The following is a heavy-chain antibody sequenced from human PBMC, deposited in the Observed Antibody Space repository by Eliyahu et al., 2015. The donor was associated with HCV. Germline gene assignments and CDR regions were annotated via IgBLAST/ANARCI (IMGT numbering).Heavy chain of an antibody. CDR1: GGSIPTYY. D-gene: IGHD6-19*01. CDR3: ASGGGGIAVTGTGGWFDP. Sequence: QVQLQESGPGLVKPSETLSLTCPVPGGSIPTYYWSXIRXPPXXGTGWXVYIHYRGSTSYTPPLKSRVTISLDTSKNQFSLKLTSVTAADTAMYYCASGGGGIAVTGTGGWFDPWGQGTLVTVSS. V-gene: IGHV4-59*01. J-gene: IGHJ5*02. CDR2: IHYRGST.